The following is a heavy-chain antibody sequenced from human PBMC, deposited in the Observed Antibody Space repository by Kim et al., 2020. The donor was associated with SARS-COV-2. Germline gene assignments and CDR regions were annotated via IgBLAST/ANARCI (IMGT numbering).Heavy chain of an antibody. V-gene: IGHV4-59*08. D-gene: IGHD4-17*01. J-gene: IGHJ4*02. CDR3: ARHPPYGGTPFDY. Sequence: CHPSRKSRGTISGDASKNQCSLKLGSVTSADTAVYYCARHPPYGGTPFDYWGQGTLVTVSS.